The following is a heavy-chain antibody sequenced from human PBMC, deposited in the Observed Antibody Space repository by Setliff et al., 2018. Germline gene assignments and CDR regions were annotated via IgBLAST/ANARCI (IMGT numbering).Heavy chain of an antibody. D-gene: IGHD3-16*01. J-gene: IGHJ6*03. V-gene: IGHV1-18*04. CDR3: TTWPENGGYYYYYYMDV. CDR2: MSVY. CDR1: GYTFNNYG. Sequence: GASVKVSCKASGYTFNNYGIDWVRQAPGQGFEWMGWMSVYAQKFQGRVTMTTDTPTSTAYMELRSLTSDDTAVYYCTTWPENGGYYYYYYMDVWGKGTTVTVSS.